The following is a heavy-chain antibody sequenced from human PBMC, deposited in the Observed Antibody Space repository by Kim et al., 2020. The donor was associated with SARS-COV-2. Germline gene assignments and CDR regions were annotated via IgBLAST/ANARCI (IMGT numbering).Heavy chain of an antibody. CDR2: IKSKTDGGTT. V-gene: IGHV3-15*01. J-gene: IGHJ6*02. D-gene: IGHD3-22*01. CDR1: GFTFSNAW. Sequence: GGSLRLSCAASGFTFSNAWMSWVRQAPGKGLEWVGRIKSKTDGGTTDYAAPVKGRFTISRDDSKNTLYLQMNSLKTEDTAVYYCTTDRYYDSSGWGYYYYYGMDVRGPGTTVTVSS. CDR3: TTDRYYDSSGWGYYYYYGMDV.